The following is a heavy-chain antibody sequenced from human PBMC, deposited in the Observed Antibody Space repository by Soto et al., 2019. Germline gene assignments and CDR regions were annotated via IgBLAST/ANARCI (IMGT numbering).Heavy chain of an antibody. CDR2: IYYSGST. J-gene: IGHJ6*02. D-gene: IGHD6-13*01. CDR3: ARDSSSWSPSNYYYYGMDV. CDR1: GGSISSGGYY. V-gene: IGHV4-31*03. Sequence: SETLSLTCTVSGGSISSGGYYWSWIRQHPGKGLEWIGHIYYSGSTYYNPSLKSRVTISVDTSKNQFSLKLSSVTAADTAVYYCARDSSSWSPSNYYYYGMDVWGQGTTVTVSS.